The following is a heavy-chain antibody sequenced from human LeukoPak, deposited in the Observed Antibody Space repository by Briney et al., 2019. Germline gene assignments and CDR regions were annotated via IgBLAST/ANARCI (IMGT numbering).Heavy chain of an antibody. CDR1: GGTFSSYA. V-gene: IGHV1-69*13. Sequence: SVKVSCKASGGTFSSYAISWVRQAPGQGLEWMGGIIPIFGTANYAQKFQGRVTITADESTSTAYMELSSLRSEDTAVYYCATYYDFWSGYYRYYFDYWGQGTLVTVSS. D-gene: IGHD3-3*01. J-gene: IGHJ4*02. CDR2: IIPIFGTA. CDR3: ATYYDFWSGYYRYYFDY.